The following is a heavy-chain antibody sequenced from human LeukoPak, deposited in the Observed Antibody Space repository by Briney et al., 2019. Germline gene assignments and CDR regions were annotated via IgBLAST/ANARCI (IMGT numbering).Heavy chain of an antibody. V-gene: IGHV4-39*01. J-gene: IGHJ4*02. CDR3: ARHSSGFDY. D-gene: IGHD6-19*01. CDR1: GGSISSSSYY. Sequence: KPSETLSLTCTVSGGSISSSSYYWGWIRQPPGKGLEWIGSIYYSGSTYYNPSLKSRVTISVDTSKNQFSLKLSSVTDADTAVYYCARHSSGFDYWGQGTLVTVSS. CDR2: IYYSGST.